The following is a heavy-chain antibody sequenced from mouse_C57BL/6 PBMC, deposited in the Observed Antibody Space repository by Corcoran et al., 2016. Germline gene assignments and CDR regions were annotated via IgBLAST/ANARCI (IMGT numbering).Heavy chain of an antibody. J-gene: IGHJ2*01. D-gene: IGHD1-1*01. CDR1: GYTFTDYY. CDR3: ARSLYYYGSTYYFDY. CDR2: INPNNGGT. V-gene: IGHV1-18*01. Sequence: EVQLQQSGPVLVKPGASVKMSCKASGYTFTDYYMDWVKQSHGKSLEWIGDINPNNGGTIYNQKFKGKATLTVDKSSSTAYMELRSLTSEDTAVYYCARSLYYYGSTYYFDYWGQGTTLTVSS.